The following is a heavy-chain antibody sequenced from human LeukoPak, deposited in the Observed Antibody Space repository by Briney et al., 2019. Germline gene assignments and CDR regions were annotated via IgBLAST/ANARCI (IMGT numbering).Heavy chain of an antibody. D-gene: IGHD3-16*01. CDR1: AFTFSRYW. CDR3: ARGQDVWGSSLDY. J-gene: IGHJ4*02. Sequence: GGSLRLSCAASAFTFSRYWMHWVRQAPGKGLVWVSRIKSDGTSTTYADSVKGRFTISRDNAKNTLYLQMNSLRAEDTAVYYCARGQDVWGSSLDYWGQGTLATVSS. V-gene: IGHV3-74*01. CDR2: IKSDGTST.